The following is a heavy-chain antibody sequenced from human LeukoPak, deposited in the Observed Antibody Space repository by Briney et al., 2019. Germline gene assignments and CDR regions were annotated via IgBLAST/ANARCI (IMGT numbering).Heavy chain of an antibody. Sequence: GASVKVSCKASGYTFTSYGISWVRQAPGQGLEWMGWISAYNGNTNYAQKLQGRVTITADESTSTAYMELSSLRSEDTAVYYCATPTSAVTREFSYYFDYWGQGTLVTVSS. J-gene: IGHJ4*02. D-gene: IGHD4-17*01. V-gene: IGHV1-18*01. CDR3: ATPTSAVTREFSYYFDY. CDR1: GYTFTSYG. CDR2: ISAYNGNT.